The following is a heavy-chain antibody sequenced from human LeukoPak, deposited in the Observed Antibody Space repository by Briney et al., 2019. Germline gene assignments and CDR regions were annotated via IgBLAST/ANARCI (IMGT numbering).Heavy chain of an antibody. J-gene: IGHJ4*02. CDR3: ATTHGNFDWLMYY. CDR2: ISNSAGTT. CDR1: GFRFSDYY. Sequence: GGSLRLSCAAPGFRFSDYYMNWIRQAPGEGLEWISYISNSAGTTFYADSVKGRFTISRDSAKNSLFLHMSSLQAEDTAVYYCATTHGNFDWLMYYWGQGTLVTVSS. V-gene: IGHV3-11*04. D-gene: IGHD3-9*01.